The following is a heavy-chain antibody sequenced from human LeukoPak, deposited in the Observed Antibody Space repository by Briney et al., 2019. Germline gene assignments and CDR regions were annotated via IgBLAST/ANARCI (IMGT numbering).Heavy chain of an antibody. CDR1: GGSISSGGYS. V-gene: IGHV4-30-2*01. CDR3: ARGVTMIVVVIHDWYFDL. CDR2: IYHSGST. J-gene: IGHJ2*01. Sequence: SQTLSLTCAVSGGSISSGGYSWSWIRQPPGKGLEWIGYIYHSGSTYYNPSLKSRVTISVDRSKNQFSLKLTSVTAADTAVYYCARGVTMIVVVIHDWYFDLWGRGTLVTVSS. D-gene: IGHD3-22*01.